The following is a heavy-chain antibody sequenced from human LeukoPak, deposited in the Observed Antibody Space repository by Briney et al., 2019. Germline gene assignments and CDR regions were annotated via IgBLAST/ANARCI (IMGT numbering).Heavy chain of an antibody. CDR1: GGSISTYY. CDR3: ARVYGSGYDFRGAFDI. V-gene: IGHV4-59*01. J-gene: IGHJ3*02. Sequence: PSETLSLTCTVSGGSISTYYWSWIRQPPGKGLEWIGYIYYSGSTNYNPSLKSRVTISVDTSRNQFSLKLSSVTAADTAVYYCARVYGSGYDFRGAFDIWGQGTMVTVSS. CDR2: IYYSGST. D-gene: IGHD5-12*01.